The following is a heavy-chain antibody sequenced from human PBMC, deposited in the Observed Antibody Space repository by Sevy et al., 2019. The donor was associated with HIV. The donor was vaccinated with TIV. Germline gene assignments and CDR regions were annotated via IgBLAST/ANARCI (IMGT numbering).Heavy chain of an antibody. CDR2: IYYSGST. CDR3: ARHLPLAYYEILTPDSRPFDN. V-gene: IGHV4-39*01. Sequence: SETLSLTCGVSGDSINSNDYYWGWIRQPPGKGLEWIGTIYYSGSTYYNPSLRSRVTISVDTSKNQFSLKLTSVTAADTALYYCARHLPLAYYEILTPDSRPFDNWGQGTLVTVSS. J-gene: IGHJ4*02. CDR1: GDSINSNDYY. D-gene: IGHD3-9*01.